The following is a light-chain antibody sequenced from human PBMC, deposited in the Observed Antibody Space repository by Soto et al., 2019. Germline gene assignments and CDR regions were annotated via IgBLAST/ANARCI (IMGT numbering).Light chain of an antibody. CDR1: TSNIGAPYD. CDR2: GDN. J-gene: IGLJ2*01. V-gene: IGLV1-40*01. Sequence: QSVLTQPPSVSGAPGQRVSISCTGSTSNIGAPYDVHWYQHLPGTAPKLLIYGDNNRPSGVPDRFSGSKSGTSASLAITRLQAEDEADYYCCSYASSTNVVFGGGTKLTVL. CDR3: CSYASSTNVV.